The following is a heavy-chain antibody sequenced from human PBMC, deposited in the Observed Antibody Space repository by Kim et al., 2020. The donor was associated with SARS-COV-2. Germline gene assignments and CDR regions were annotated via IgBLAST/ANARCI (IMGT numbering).Heavy chain of an antibody. CDR2: IDPSDSYT. Sequence: GESLKISCKGSGYSFTSYWISWVRQMPGKGLEWMGRIDPSDSYTNYSPSFQGHVTISADKSISTAYLQWSSLKASDTAMYYCARLSVTTSLVYYYYGMDVWGQGTTVTVSS. J-gene: IGHJ6*02. D-gene: IGHD4-4*01. CDR3: ARLSVTTSLVYYYYGMDV. CDR1: GYSFTSYW. V-gene: IGHV5-10-1*01.